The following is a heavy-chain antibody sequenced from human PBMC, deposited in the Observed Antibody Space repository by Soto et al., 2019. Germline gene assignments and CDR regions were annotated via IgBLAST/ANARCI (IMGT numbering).Heavy chain of an antibody. CDR3: ASSGSTTVFDY. CDR1: GGSISSYY. J-gene: IGHJ4*02. V-gene: IGHV4-59*01. D-gene: IGHD1-26*01. CDR2: IYYSGST. Sequence: KPSETLSLTCTVSGGSISSYYWSWIRQPPGKGLEWVGYIYYSGSTNYNPSLKSRVTISVDTSKNQFSLKLSSVTAADTAVYYCASSGSTTVFDYWGQGTLVTVSS.